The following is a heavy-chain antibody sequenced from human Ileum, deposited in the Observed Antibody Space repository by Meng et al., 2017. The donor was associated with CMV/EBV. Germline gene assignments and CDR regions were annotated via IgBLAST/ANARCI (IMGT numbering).Heavy chain of an antibody. CDR3: AKAVGTHYTYDIVVVPAATRYYYYGMDV. CDR2: ISWDGGST. CDR1: GFTFDDYA. Sequence: GESLKISCAASGFTFDDYAMHWVRQAPGKGLEWVSLISWDGGSTYYADSVKGRFTISRDNSKNSLYLQMNSLRAEDTALYYCAKAVGTHYTYDIVVVPAATRYYYYGMDVWGQGTTVTVSS. J-gene: IGHJ6*02. V-gene: IGHV3-43D*03. D-gene: IGHD2-2*01.